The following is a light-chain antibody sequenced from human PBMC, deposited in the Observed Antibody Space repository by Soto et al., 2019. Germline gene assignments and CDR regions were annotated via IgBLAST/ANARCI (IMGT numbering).Light chain of an antibody. Sequence: DIQMTQSPSSLSASVGDRVTIACRASQNIRTYLNWYQQRPGTAPNILIYDASTLQSGVASRFSGSGSGTDFTLTISSLQPEYYATYFCQQSYSTPYTFGQGTKLEIK. CDR3: QQSYSTPYT. CDR2: DAS. J-gene: IGKJ2*01. V-gene: IGKV1-39*01. CDR1: QNIRTY.